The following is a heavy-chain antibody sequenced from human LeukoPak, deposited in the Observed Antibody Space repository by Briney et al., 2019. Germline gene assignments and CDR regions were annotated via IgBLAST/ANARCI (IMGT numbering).Heavy chain of an antibody. CDR2: ISYDGSNK. CDR3: AKEDFWSGYFDY. Sequence: GRSLRLSCAASGFTFSSYGMHWVRQAPGKGLEWVAVISYDGSNKYYADSVKGRFTISRDNSKNTLYLQMNSLRAEDTAVYYCAKEDFWSGYFDYWGQGTLVTVSS. CDR1: GFTFSSYG. D-gene: IGHD3-3*01. V-gene: IGHV3-30*18. J-gene: IGHJ4*02.